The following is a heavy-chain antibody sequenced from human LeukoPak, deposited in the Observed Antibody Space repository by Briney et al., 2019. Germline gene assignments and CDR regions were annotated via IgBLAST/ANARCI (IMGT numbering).Heavy chain of an antibody. Sequence: WGSLRLSCAASGFTFSSYSMNWVRQAPGKGLEWVSSISSSSSYIYYADSVKGRFTISRDNGKNSLYLEMNSLRAEDTAVYYCARDYGDHDYGDYGKVTWGQGTLVTVSS. J-gene: IGHJ4*02. V-gene: IGHV3-21*01. CDR2: ISSSSSYI. CDR3: ARDYGDHDYGDYGKVT. CDR1: GFTFSSYS. D-gene: IGHD4-17*01.